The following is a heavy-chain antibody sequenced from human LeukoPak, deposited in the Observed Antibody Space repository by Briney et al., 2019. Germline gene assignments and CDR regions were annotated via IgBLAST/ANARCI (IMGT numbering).Heavy chain of an antibody. CDR3: ARAIGKSEGY. CDR2: INQDGSEK. J-gene: IGHJ4*02. D-gene: IGHD4-23*01. CDR1: GFTFSSYW. Sequence: GGSLRLSCTASGFTFSSYWMHWARQAPGKGLEWVANINQDGSEKYYVDSVKGRFTTSRDNAKNSLYLQMNSLRAEDTAVYYCARAIGKSEGYWGQGTLVTVSS. V-gene: IGHV3-7*01.